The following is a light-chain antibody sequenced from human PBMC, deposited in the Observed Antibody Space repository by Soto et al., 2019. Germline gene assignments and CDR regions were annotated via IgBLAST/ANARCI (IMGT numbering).Light chain of an antibody. CDR1: QGIKNY. V-gene: IGKV1-27*01. CDR2: AAS. Sequence: DIQVTQHPSSLSASVGDRVTITCRASQGIKNYLAWYQQKPGETPKLLIYAASTLESGIPPRFSGSGSGKDFTLTINNLQPEDVATYYCQRYYNAPFTFGGGTKVEIK. CDR3: QRYYNAPFT. J-gene: IGKJ4*01.